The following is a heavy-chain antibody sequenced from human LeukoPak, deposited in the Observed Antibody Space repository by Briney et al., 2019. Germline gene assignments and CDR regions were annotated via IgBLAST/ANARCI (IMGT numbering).Heavy chain of an antibody. J-gene: IGHJ4*02. CDR2: MWDDGTNE. D-gene: IGHD6-19*01. CDR3: ASPTIAVAGGSY. CDR1: GFNFGIYG. Sequence: GGSLRLSCAASGFNFGIYGMHWVRQAPGKGLEWVAVMWDDGTNENYVDSVKGRFTISRDNGKSTLYLQMNSLRAEDTAVYYCASPTIAVAGGSYWGQGTLVTVSS. V-gene: IGHV3-33*01.